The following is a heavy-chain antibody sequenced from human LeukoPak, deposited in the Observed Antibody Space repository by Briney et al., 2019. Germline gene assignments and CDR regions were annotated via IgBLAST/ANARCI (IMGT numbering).Heavy chain of an antibody. Sequence: GGSLRLSCAASGFTFNIYWIHWVRQAPGEGLVWVSRINSDGSSTVYADSVQGRFSISRDNAKNSLYLQMTSLRAEDTAVYYCAGASSSDWGSCDYWGQGTLVTVSS. J-gene: IGHJ4*02. CDR3: AGASSSDWGSCDY. V-gene: IGHV3-74*01. CDR2: INSDGSST. D-gene: IGHD2-21*02. CDR1: GFTFNIYW.